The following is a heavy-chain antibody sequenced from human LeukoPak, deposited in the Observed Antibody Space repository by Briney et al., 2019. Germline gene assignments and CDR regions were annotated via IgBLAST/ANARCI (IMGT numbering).Heavy chain of an antibody. CDR3: ARQHCSSTSCYTRGMNWFDP. Sequence: GESLKISCKGSGYSFTSYWIGWVRQMLGKGLEWMGIIYPGDSDTRYSPSFQGQVTISADKSISTAYLQWSSLKASDTAMYYCARQHCSSTSCYTRGMNWFDPWGQGTLVTVSS. J-gene: IGHJ5*02. V-gene: IGHV5-51*01. CDR2: IYPGDSDT. D-gene: IGHD2-2*02. CDR1: GYSFTSYW.